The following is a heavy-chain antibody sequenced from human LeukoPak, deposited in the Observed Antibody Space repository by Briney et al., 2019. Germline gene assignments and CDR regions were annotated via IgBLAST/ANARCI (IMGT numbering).Heavy chain of an antibody. CDR3: VKCCSTSSFAFDI. CDR2: IWYDGSNK. V-gene: IGHV3-33*06. D-gene: IGHD2-2*01. J-gene: IGHJ3*02. Sequence: PGRSLRLSCAASGFTFSSYGMHWVRQAPGKGLEWVAVIWYDGSNKYYADSVKGRFTISRDNSKNTLYLQLNTLTAEDTAVYYCVKCCSTSSFAFDIWGQGTMVTVSS. CDR1: GFTFSSYG.